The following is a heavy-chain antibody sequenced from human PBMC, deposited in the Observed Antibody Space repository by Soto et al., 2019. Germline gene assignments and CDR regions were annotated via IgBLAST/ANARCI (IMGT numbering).Heavy chain of an antibody. J-gene: IGHJ6*02. CDR2: IIHIFGTA. D-gene: IGHD5-12*01. Sequence: QVQLVQSGAEVKKPGSSVKVSCKASVGTFSSYAISWVRQAPGQGLEWMGGIIHIFGTANYAQKFQGRVTITADESTSTAYMELSSLRSEDMAVYYCARGNAYSGYYEGYYYYGMDVWGQGTTVTVSS. V-gene: IGHV1-69*01. CDR3: ARGNAYSGYYEGYYYYGMDV. CDR1: VGTFSSYA.